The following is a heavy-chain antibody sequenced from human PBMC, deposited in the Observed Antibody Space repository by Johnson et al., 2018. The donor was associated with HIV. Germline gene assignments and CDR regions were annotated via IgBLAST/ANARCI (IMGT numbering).Heavy chain of an antibody. CDR3: ASSYSESDAFDI. V-gene: IGHV3-30*14. D-gene: IGHD3-10*01. J-gene: IGHJ3*02. Sequence: QVQLVESGGGLVQPGGSLRLSCAASGFRFSTYALHWVRQTPGKGLEWVALISDDGNNKYYADSVKGRFTISRDNSKNTLYLQMNSLRVEDTAVYYCASSYSESDAFDIWGQGTMVTVSS. CDR2: ISDDGNNK. CDR1: GFRFSTYA.